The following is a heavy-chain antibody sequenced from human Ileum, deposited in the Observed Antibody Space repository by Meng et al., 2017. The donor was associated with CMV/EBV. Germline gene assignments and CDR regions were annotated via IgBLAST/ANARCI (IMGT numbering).Heavy chain of an antibody. CDR1: SISSSNSY. Sequence: SISSSNSYWGWIRQPPGKGLEWIGSIYYSGSTYCNPSLKSRVTISVDTSKNQFSLKLSSVTAADTAVYYCARHFRSSRFSSGYFDYWGQGTLVTVSS. D-gene: IGHD3-22*01. J-gene: IGHJ4*02. CDR3: ARHFRSSRFSSGYFDY. V-gene: IGHV4-39*01. CDR2: IYYSGST.